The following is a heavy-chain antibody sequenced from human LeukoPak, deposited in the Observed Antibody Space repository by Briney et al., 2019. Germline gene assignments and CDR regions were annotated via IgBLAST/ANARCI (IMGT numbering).Heavy chain of an antibody. V-gene: IGHV3-30-3*01. Sequence: GGSLRLSCAASGFTFSSYAMHWVRQAPGKGLEWVAVISYDGSNKYYADSVKGRFTISRDNSKNTLYLQMNSLRAEDTAVYYCATLYGGSTDYWGQGTLVTVSS. CDR3: ATLYGGSTDY. J-gene: IGHJ4*02. CDR2: ISYDGSNK. D-gene: IGHD5-12*01. CDR1: GFTFSSYA.